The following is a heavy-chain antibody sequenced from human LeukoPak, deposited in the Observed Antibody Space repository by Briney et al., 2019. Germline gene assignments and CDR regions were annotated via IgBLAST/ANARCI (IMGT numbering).Heavy chain of an antibody. D-gene: IGHD4-17*01. Sequence: KTSETLSLTCTVSGGSISSYYWSWIRQPPGKGLEWIGRIYTSGSTNYNPSLKSRVTISEDTSKNQFSLKLSSVTAADTAVYYCAGDWRYGDNNWFDPWGQGTLVTVSS. J-gene: IGHJ5*02. V-gene: IGHV4-4*08. CDR2: IYTSGST. CDR3: AGDWRYGDNNWFDP. CDR1: GGSISSYY.